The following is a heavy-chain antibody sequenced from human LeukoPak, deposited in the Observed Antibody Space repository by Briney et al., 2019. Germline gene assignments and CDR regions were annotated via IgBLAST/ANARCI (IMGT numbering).Heavy chain of an antibody. CDR2: IIPIFGTA. V-gene: IGHV1-69*13. D-gene: IGHD3-22*01. CDR3: ARGPNYYYDSSGYYFDY. Sequence: SVKVSCKASGGTFSRFTISWVRQAPGQGLEWMGGIIPIFGTANYAQKFQGRVTITADESTSTAYMELSSLRSEDTAVYYCARGPNYYYDSSGYYFDYWGQGTLVTVSS. J-gene: IGHJ4*02. CDR1: GGTFSRFT.